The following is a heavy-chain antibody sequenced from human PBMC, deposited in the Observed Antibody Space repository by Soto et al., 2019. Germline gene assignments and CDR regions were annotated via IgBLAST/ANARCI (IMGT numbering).Heavy chain of an antibody. D-gene: IGHD1-7*01. CDR2: INPSGGQT. CDR3: ARDWALQAGTTRWVKDY. Sequence: ASVKVSCKASGYTFTNYNIYWVRRAPGQGLEWMGIINPSGGQTSYAQKLQGRITMTTDTSTSTAFMELSRLTSEDPAVYYCARDWALQAGTTRWVKDYWGQGTLVTVSS. CDR1: GYTFTNYN. V-gene: IGHV1-46*01. J-gene: IGHJ4*02.